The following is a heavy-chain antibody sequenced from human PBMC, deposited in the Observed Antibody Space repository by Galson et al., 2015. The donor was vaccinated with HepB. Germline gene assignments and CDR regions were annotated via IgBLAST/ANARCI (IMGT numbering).Heavy chain of an antibody. CDR1: GGSFSGYY. J-gene: IGHJ4*02. Sequence: ETLSLTCAVYGGSFSGYYWSWIRQPPGKGLEWIGEINHSGSTNYNPSLKSRVTISVDTSKNQFSLKLSSVTAADTAVYYCAREPSSSWSSYYFDYWGQGTLVTVSS. V-gene: IGHV4-34*01. D-gene: IGHD6-13*01. CDR2: INHSGST. CDR3: AREPSSSWSSYYFDY.